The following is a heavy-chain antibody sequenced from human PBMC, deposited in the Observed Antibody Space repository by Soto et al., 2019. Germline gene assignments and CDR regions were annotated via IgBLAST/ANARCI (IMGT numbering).Heavy chain of an antibody. CDR2: IYYSGST. Sequence: PSETLSLTCTVSGGSISSGDYYWSWIRQPPGKGLEWIGYIYYSGSTYYNPSLKSRVTISVDTSKNQFPLKLSSVTAADTAVYYCARDPTNSSSPSYWGQGTLVTVSS. CDR3: ARDPTNSSSPSY. CDR1: GGSISSGDYY. V-gene: IGHV4-30-4*01. J-gene: IGHJ4*02. D-gene: IGHD6-13*01.